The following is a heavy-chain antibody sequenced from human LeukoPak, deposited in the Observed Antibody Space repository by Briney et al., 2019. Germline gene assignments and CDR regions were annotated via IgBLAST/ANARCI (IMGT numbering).Heavy chain of an antibody. J-gene: IGHJ2*01. CDR1: GGSFSGYY. Sequence: SETLSLTCAVYGGSFSGYYWSWIRQPPGKGLEWIGEINHSGSTNYNPSLKSRVTISVDTSKNQFSLKLSSVTAADTAVYYCARSRSWYWYFDLWGRGTLVTVSS. CDR3: ARSRSWYWYFDL. CDR2: INHSGST. D-gene: IGHD6-13*01. V-gene: IGHV4-34*01.